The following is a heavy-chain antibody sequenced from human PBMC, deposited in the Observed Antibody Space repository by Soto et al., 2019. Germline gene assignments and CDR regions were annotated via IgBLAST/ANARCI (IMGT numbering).Heavy chain of an antibody. J-gene: IGHJ4*02. V-gene: IGHV3-48*01. CDR3: VGGNHKKRLAY. Sequence: GGSLRLSCAASGYNFRSYSMNWVRQAPGKGLDWISYISASTTSIYYADSVQGRFTISRDNAKNSLFLQMNSLRTEDSGIYVYVGGNHKKRLAYWGQGSPVTVSS. CDR1: GYNFRSYS. CDR2: ISASTTSI.